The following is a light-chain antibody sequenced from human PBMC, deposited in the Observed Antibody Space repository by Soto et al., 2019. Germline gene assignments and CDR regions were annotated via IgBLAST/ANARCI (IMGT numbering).Light chain of an antibody. CDR1: SSDVGNYNL. J-gene: IGLJ3*02. CDR3: CSYAGGNAWV. CDR2: EGS. V-gene: IGLV2-23*01. Sequence: QSALTQPASVSGSPGQSITISCTGTSSDVGNYNLVSWFQQYPGKAPKLIIYEGSKRPSGVSNRFSGSKSGNKASLTISGLQAEDEADYHCCSYAGGNAWVFGGGTKVTVL.